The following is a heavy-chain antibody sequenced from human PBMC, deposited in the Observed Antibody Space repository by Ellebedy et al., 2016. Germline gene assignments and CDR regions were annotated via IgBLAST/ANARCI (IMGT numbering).Heavy chain of an antibody. CDR2: INHSGST. J-gene: IGHJ4*02. V-gene: IGHV4-34*01. Sequence: SETLSLXXAVYGGSFSGYYWTWIRQPPGKGLEWIGEINHSGSTNCNPSLKSRVSFSVDTSKNQFSLKLSSVTAADTAVYYCARTYYYGSGNYIAYWGQGARVTVSS. CDR3: ARTYYYGSGNYIAY. D-gene: IGHD3-10*01. CDR1: GGSFSGYY.